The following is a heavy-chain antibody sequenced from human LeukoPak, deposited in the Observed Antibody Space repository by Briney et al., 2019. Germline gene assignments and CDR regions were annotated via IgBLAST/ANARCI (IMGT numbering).Heavy chain of an antibody. J-gene: IGHJ4*02. Sequence: SETLSLTCAVYGGSFSGYYWSWIRQPPGKGLEWIGEINHSGSTNYNPSLKSRVTISVDTSKNQFSLKLSSVTAADTAVYYCARTTMIVELTRGQFDYWGQGTLVTVSS. CDR1: GGSFSGYY. CDR3: ARTTMIVELTRGQFDY. CDR2: INHSGST. V-gene: IGHV4-34*01. D-gene: IGHD3-22*01.